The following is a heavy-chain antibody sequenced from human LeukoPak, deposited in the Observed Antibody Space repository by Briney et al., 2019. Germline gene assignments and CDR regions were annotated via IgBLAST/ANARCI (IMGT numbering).Heavy chain of an antibody. CDR3: ARDPPWNGSGGLDAFDI. V-gene: IGHV4-61*09. D-gene: IGHD3-10*01. J-gene: IGHJ3*02. CDR2: IYTSGST. Sequence: PSETLSLTCTVSGGSISSGSYYWSWIRHPAGKGLEWIGHIYTSGSTNYNPSLKSRVTISVDTSKNQFSLKLSSVTAADTAVYYCARDPPWNGSGGLDAFDIWGQGTMVTVSS. CDR1: GGSISSGSYY.